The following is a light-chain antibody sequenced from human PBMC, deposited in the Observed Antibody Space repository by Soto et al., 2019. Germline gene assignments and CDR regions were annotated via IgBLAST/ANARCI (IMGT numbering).Light chain of an antibody. CDR1: DSDVGGYNY. J-gene: IGLJ1*01. CDR2: EVS. Sequence: QSVLTQPASVSGSPGQSITISCTGTDSDVGGYNYVSWYQQHPGKAPKLIIYEVSNRPSGVSTRFSGSKSGNTASLTISGLQAEDEADYYCSSYTTSSTPYVFRTGTKLTVL. CDR3: SSYTTSSTPYV. V-gene: IGLV2-14*01.